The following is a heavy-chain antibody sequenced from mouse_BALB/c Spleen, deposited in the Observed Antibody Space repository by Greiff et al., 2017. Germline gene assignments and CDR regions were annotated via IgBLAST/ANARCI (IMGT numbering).Heavy chain of an antibody. J-gene: IGHJ4*01. CDR3: ARDRIYYGYDEGYYYAMDY. Sequence: EVKLMESGGGLVKPGGSLKLSCAASGFTFSDYYMYWVRQTPEKRLEWVATISDGGSYTYYPDSVKGRFTISRDNAKNNLYLQMSSLKSEDTAMYYCARDRIYYGYDEGYYYAMDYWGQGTSVTVSS. CDR2: ISDGGSYT. CDR1: GFTFSDYY. D-gene: IGHD2-2*01. V-gene: IGHV5-4*02.